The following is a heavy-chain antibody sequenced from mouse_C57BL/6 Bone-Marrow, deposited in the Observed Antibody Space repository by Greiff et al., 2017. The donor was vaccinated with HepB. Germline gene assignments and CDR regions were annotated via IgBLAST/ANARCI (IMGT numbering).Heavy chain of an antibody. J-gene: IGHJ3*01. CDR3: ARERCYGSSWFAY. CDR2: INPSSGYT. CDR1: GYTFTSYT. Sequence: QVQLQQSGAELARPGASVKMSCKASGYTFTSYTMHWVKQRPGQGLEWIGYINPSSGYTKYNQKFKDKATLTADKSSSTAYMQLSSLTSEDSAVYYCARERCYGSSWFAYWGQGTLVTVSA. V-gene: IGHV1-4*01. D-gene: IGHD1-1*02.